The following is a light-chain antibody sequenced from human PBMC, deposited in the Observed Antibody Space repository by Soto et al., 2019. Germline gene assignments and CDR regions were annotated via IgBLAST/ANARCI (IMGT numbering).Light chain of an antibody. CDR1: SSNIGAGYD. V-gene: IGLV1-40*01. Sequence: QSVLTQPPSVSGAPGQRVTISCTGSSSNIGAGYDVHWYQQLPGTAPKLLIYGNSNRPSGVPDRFSGSKSGTSAALAITGLLAENEAEYYCQSYDSGLGGSVVFGGGTKLTVL. CDR2: GNS. J-gene: IGLJ2*01. CDR3: QSYDSGLGGSVV.